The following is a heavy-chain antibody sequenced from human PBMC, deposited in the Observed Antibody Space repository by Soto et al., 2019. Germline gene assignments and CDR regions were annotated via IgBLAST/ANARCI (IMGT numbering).Heavy chain of an antibody. CDR1: GFTFSSYG. D-gene: IGHD2-15*01. V-gene: IGHV3-30*03. Sequence: QVQLMESGGGVVQPGRSLRLSCAASGFTFSSYGMHWVRQAPGKGLEWVAVISYDGSNKYYADSVKGRFTISRDNSKNTLYLQMNSLRAEDTAVYYCGIFSGPHGAFDIWGQGTMVTVSS. CDR3: GIFSGPHGAFDI. J-gene: IGHJ3*02. CDR2: ISYDGSNK.